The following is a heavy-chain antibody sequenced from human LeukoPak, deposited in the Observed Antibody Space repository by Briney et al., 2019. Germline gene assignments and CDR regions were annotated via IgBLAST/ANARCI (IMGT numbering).Heavy chain of an antibody. CDR2: MNPNSGNT. D-gene: IGHD1-1*01. CDR1: GYTFTSYD. Sequence: ASVKVSCKASGYTFTSYDTNWVRQATGQGLEWMGWMNPNSGNTGYAQKFQGRVTMTRNTSITTAYMELSSLRSEDTAMYYCARGPTGTHHYYMDVWGKGTTVTVSS. V-gene: IGHV1-8*01. J-gene: IGHJ6*03. CDR3: ARGPTGTHHYYMDV.